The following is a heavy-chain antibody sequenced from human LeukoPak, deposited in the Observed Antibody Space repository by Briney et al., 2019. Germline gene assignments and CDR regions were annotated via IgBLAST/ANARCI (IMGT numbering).Heavy chain of an antibody. CDR2: IYYSGST. CDR3: ARSVDTAMASYYFDY. D-gene: IGHD5-18*01. Sequence: SETLSLTCTVSGGSISSYYWSWIRQPPGKGLEWIGYIYYSGSTNYIPSLKSRVTISVDTSKNQFSLKLSSVTAADTAVYYCARSVDTAMASYYFDYWGQGTLVTVSS. V-gene: IGHV4-59*08. J-gene: IGHJ4*02. CDR1: GGSISSYY.